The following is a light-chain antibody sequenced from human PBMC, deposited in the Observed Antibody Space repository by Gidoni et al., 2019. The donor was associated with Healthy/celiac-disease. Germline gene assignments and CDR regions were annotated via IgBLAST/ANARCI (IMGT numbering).Light chain of an antibody. J-gene: IGKJ1*01. Sequence: DIHMTQSPSSLSASVGDRVTITCRASQSISSYVNWYQQKPGKAPKLLIDAASSLQSGVPSRFSGSGSGTDFTLTISSLQHEDFATYYCQQSYSTSWTFGQGTKVEIK. CDR2: AAS. CDR3: QQSYSTSWT. CDR1: QSISSY. V-gene: IGKV1-39*01.